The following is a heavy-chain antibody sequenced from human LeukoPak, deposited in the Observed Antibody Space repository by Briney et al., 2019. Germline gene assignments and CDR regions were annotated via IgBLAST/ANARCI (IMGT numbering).Heavy chain of an antibody. CDR2: ISYSGSS. J-gene: IGHJ5*02. Sequence: SETLSLPFTVSGVSLSFYHWSWVREPPRKGPEWNGCISYSGSSTYNPSLKSRVTISVDTSKNQFSLKVTSVTAADTAVYYCARGVTTGLDWFDPWGQGTLVTVSS. D-gene: IGHD2-21*02. CDR3: ARGVTTGLDWFDP. CDR1: GVSLSFYH. V-gene: IGHV4-59*01.